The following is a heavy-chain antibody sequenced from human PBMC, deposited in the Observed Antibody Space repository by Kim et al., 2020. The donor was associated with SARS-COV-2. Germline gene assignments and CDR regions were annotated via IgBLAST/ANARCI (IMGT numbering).Heavy chain of an antibody. CDR1: GYTFTSYY. Sequence: ASVKVSCKASGYTFTSYYMHWVRQAPGQGLEWMGIINPSGGSTSYAQKFQGRVTMTRDTSTSTVYMELSSLRSEDTAVYYCAGDPRSARRYYYYGMDVWGQGTTVTVSS. CDR2: INPSGGST. D-gene: IGHD6-6*01. V-gene: IGHV1-46*01. CDR3: AGDPRSARRYYYYGMDV. J-gene: IGHJ6*02.